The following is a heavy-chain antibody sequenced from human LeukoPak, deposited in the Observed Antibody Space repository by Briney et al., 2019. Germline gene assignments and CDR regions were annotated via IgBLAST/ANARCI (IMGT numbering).Heavy chain of an antibody. CDR3: AKDSLIVVVIDDAFDI. V-gene: IGHV3-23*01. J-gene: IGHJ3*02. CDR2: ISGSGGST. CDR1: GFTFSSYS. D-gene: IGHD3-22*01. Sequence: GGSLRLSCAASGFTFSSYSMNWVRQAPGKGLEWVSAISGSGGSTYYADSVKGRFTISRDNSKNALYLQMNSLRAEDTAVYYCAKDSLIVVVIDDAFDIWGQGTMVTVSS.